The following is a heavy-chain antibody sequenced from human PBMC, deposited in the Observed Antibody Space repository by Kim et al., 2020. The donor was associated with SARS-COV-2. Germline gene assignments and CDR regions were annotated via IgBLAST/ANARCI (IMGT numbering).Heavy chain of an antibody. CDR1: GFTFSPYA. Sequence: GGSLRLSCAASGFTFSPYAMTWVRQALGKGLECVSGISGRGDTTFYADSVKGRFTISRDNPTNTLYPQMNSLRADDTAVYYCAKTLYGGMDVWAQGTMVT. CDR2: ISGRGDTT. CDR3: AKTLYGGMDV. J-gene: IGHJ6*02. D-gene: IGHD2-8*01. V-gene: IGHV3-23*01.